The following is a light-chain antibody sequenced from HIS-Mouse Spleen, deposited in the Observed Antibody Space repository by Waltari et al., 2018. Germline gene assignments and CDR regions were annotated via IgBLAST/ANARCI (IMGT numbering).Light chain of an antibody. J-gene: IGLJ3*02. Sequence: SYELTQPPSVSVSPGQTARITCSGDALPKQYAYWYQQKPGQAPVLAIYKYSERPSGIPERFAGSSSGTTVTLTISGGQAEDEADYYCQSADSSGTYWVFGGGTKLTVL. CDR1: ALPKQY. CDR2: KYS. CDR3: QSADSSGTYWV. V-gene: IGLV3-25*03.